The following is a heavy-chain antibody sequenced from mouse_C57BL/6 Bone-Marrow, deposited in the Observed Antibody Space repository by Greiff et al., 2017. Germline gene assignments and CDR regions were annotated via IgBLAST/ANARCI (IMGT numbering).Heavy chain of an antibody. D-gene: IGHD3-1*01. CDR2: IYPRSGNT. CDR3: ARSGAY. V-gene: IGHV1-81*01. CDR1: GYTFTSYG. J-gene: IGHJ3*01. Sequence: QVQLQQSGAELARPGASVKLSCKASGYTFTSYGISWVKQRTGQGLEWIGEIYPRSGNTYYNEKFKGKATLTADKYSSTAYMELRSLTSEDSAVYFCARSGAYWGQGTLVTVSA.